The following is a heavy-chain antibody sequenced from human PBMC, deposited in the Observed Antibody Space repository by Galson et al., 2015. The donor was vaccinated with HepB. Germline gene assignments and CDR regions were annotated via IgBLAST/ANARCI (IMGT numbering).Heavy chain of an antibody. V-gene: IGHV3-66*02. Sequence: SLRLSCAASGFTVSNDYMNWVRQAPGKGLEWVSVIYSGGTTYYADSVKGRFTLSRDNSKNTLYLQMNSLRVDDTAMYYCARGYYGTRNYRLGAFDIWGQGTMVTVSS. J-gene: IGHJ3*02. CDR3: ARGYYGTRNYRLGAFDI. D-gene: IGHD3-10*01. CDR2: IYSGGTT. CDR1: GFTVSNDY.